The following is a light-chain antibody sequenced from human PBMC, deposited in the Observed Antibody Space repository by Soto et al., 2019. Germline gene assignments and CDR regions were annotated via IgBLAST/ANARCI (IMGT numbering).Light chain of an antibody. CDR1: QSVSGRY. J-gene: IGKJ2*01. CDR3: QQYESSLYT. CDR2: DAS. V-gene: IGKV3-20*01. Sequence: IVLTQSPGTLSLSPGERATLSCRASQSVSGRYLAWYQQKPGQAPRLLIYDASSRATGIPDRFSGSGSGTDFTLTISRLEPEDFAVYYCQQYESSLYTFGQGTKVEIK.